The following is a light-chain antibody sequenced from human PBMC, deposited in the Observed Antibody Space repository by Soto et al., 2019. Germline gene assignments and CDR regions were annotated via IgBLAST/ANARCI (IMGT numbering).Light chain of an antibody. V-gene: IGLV2-14*01. CDR3: SSYTTTSTYV. CDR2: EVS. J-gene: IGLJ1*01. Sequence: QSALTQPASVSGSPGQSTTISCTGCSSDVGSIYNQVYWYQHHPGRAPRLMIYEVSNRPSGVSNRFSGSKSGNTASLTISGLQAEDEADYSCSSYTTTSTYVFGPGTKLTVL. CDR1: SSDVGSIYNQ.